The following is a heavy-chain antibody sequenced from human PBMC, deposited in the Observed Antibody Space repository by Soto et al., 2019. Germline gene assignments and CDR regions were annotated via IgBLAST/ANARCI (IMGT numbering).Heavy chain of an antibody. Sequence: ASVKVSCKASGYTFTSYGISWVRQAPGQGLEWMGWIIPIFGTANYAQKFQGRVTITADESTSTAYMELSSLRSEDTAVYYCARASPSNWNSAFDYWGQGTLVTVS. CDR3: ARASPSNWNSAFDY. D-gene: IGHD1-7*01. J-gene: IGHJ4*02. CDR1: GYTFTSYG. V-gene: IGHV1-69*13. CDR2: IIPIFGTA.